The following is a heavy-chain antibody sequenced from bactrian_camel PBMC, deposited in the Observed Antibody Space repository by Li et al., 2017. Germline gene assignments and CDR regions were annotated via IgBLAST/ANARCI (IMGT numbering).Heavy chain of an antibody. CDR1: GFTFNLHW. V-gene: IGHV3S1*01. J-gene: IGHJ4*01. D-gene: IGHD2*01. CDR2: IVTGGETT. Sequence: HVQLVESGEGLVQPGGSLRLSCAASGFTFNLHWMYWVRQAPGKGLEWVSIIVTGGETTFYADSVKGRFTISRDHAKNTVYLQMNSLQSEDTALYYCAADQEYSGSWPPSYWDQGTQVTVS. CDR3: AADQEYSGSWPPSY.